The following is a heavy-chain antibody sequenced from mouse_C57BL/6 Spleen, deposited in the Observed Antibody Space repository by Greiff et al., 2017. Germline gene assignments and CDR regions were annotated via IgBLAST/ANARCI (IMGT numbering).Heavy chain of an antibody. D-gene: IGHD1-1*01. J-gene: IGHJ4*01. CDR1: GYTFTSYW. Sequence: EVKLKQSGTVLARPGASVKMSCKTSGYTFTSYWMHWVKQRPGQGLEWIGAIYPGNSDTSYNQKFKGKAKLTAVTSASTAYMERSSLTNEDSAVYYCTRWVYYYGSSSLNYAMDDWGQGTSVTVSS. CDR2: IYPGNSDT. CDR3: TRWVYYYGSSSLNYAMDD. V-gene: IGHV1-5*01.